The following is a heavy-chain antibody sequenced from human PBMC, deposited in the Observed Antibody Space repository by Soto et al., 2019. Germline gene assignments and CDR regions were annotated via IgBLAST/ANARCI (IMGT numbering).Heavy chain of an antibody. CDR2: IYYSGST. D-gene: IGHD4-17*01. CDR3: ARSPTYDYGDYYYYMDV. CDR1: GDSISSDYYH. J-gene: IGHJ6*03. Sequence: SETLSLTCTVSGDSISSDYYHWTWIRQSPGKGLEWIGYIYYSGSTYYNPSLKSRVTISVDTSKNQFSLKLSSVTAADTAVYYCARSPTYDYGDYYYYMDVWGKGTTV. V-gene: IGHV4-31*03.